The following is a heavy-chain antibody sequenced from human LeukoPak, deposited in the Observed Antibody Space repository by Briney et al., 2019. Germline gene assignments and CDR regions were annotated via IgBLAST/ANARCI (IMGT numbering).Heavy chain of an antibody. V-gene: IGHV3-21*01. Sequence: GGSLRLSCAASGFTFSSYSMNWVRQAPGKGLEWVSSISSSSSYIYYADSVKCRFTISRDNAKNSLYLQMNSLRAEDTAVYYCAGACSSTSCYHDAFDIWGQGTMVTVSS. CDR1: GFTFSSYS. J-gene: IGHJ3*02. CDR3: AGACSSTSCYHDAFDI. CDR2: ISSSSSYI. D-gene: IGHD2-2*01.